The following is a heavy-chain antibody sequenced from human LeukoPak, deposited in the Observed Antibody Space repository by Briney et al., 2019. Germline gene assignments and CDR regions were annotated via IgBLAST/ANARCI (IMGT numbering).Heavy chain of an antibody. D-gene: IGHD6-6*01. V-gene: IGHV3-11*04. Sequence: GGSLRLSCAASGFTFSDYYMSWIRQAPGKGLEWVSYISSSGSTIYYADSVKGRFTISRDNAKSPLYLQMNSLRAEDTAVYYCARDQFSSSRYYYYYMDVWGKGTTVTVSS. CDR1: GFTFSDYY. J-gene: IGHJ6*03. CDR2: ISSSGSTI. CDR3: ARDQFSSSRYYYYYMDV.